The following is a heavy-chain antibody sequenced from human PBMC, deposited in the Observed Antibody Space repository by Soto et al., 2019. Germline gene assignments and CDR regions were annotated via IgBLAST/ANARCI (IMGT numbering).Heavy chain of an antibody. D-gene: IGHD6-13*01. V-gene: IGHV4-59*08. CDR2: IYNSGST. CDR1: GGCISSYY. CDR3: ARGSSGYSSSWYRY. Sequence: SETLSLTCTVSGGCISSYYWSWIRQPPGKGLEWIGYIYNSGSTNYNPSLKSRVTISVDTSKNQFSLKLSSVTAADTAVYYCARGSSGYSSSWYRYWGQGTLVTVSS. J-gene: IGHJ4*02.